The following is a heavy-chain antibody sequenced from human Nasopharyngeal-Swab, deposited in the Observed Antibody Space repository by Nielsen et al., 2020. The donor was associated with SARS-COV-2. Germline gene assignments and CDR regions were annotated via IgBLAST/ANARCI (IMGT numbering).Heavy chain of an antibody. J-gene: IGHJ4*02. CDR2: MNPKSGVT. Sequence: WVRQAPGQGLEWMGWMNPKSGVTSYAQKFQGRVTMTWDTSTSTACMELSRLRSDDTAVYYCARDATGDEYFDYWGQGTLVTVSS. V-gene: IGHV1-2*02. CDR3: ARDATGDEYFDY. D-gene: IGHD7-27*01.